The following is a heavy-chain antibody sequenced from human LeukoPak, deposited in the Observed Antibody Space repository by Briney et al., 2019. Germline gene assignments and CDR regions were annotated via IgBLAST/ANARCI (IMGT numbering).Heavy chain of an antibody. CDR1: GFTFGDYA. V-gene: IGHV3-49*04. CDR2: IRSKAYGGTT. Sequence: GESLKISCTASGFTFGDYAMSWVRQAPGKGLEWVGFIRSKAYGGTTEYAASVKGRFTISRDDSKSIAYLQMNSLKTEDTAVYYCTSLLGYYYGSGSPTTLNWGQGTLVTVSS. D-gene: IGHD3-10*01. CDR3: TSLLGYYYGSGSPTTLN. J-gene: IGHJ4*02.